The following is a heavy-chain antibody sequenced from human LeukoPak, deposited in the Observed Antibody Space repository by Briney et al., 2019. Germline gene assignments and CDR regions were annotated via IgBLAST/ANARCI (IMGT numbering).Heavy chain of an antibody. Sequence: SVKVSCKASGGTFSSYAISWVRQAPGQGLEWMGGIIPIFGTANYAQKFQGRVTITTDESTSTAYLELSILRSEDTAVYYCARDFGLGTGHDAFDIWGQGTMVTVSS. CDR3: ARDFGLGTGHDAFDI. CDR1: GGTFSSYA. D-gene: IGHD3-10*01. CDR2: IIPIFGTA. V-gene: IGHV1-69*05. J-gene: IGHJ3*02.